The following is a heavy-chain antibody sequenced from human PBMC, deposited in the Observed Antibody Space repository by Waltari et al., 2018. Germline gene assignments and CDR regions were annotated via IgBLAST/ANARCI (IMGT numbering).Heavy chain of an antibody. Sequence: EVQLVESGGGFVQPGGSLSLSCAASGFSFSHYWMSWVRQAPGKGLEWVADIKGDGSRKYYLDSVRGRFSISRDNTKNSVDLQMNSLRAEDTAVYYCARDDSSSGSYDAFDIWGQGTMVAVSS. D-gene: IGHD3-22*01. CDR3: ARDDSSSGSYDAFDI. CDR2: IKGDGSRK. J-gene: IGHJ3*02. CDR1: GFSFSHYW. V-gene: IGHV3-7*01.